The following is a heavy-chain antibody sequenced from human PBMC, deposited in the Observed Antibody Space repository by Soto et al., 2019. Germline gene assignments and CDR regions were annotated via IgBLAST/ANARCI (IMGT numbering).Heavy chain of an antibody. CDR1: GGSISGAGYY. V-gene: IGHV4-34*01. J-gene: IGHJ4*02. D-gene: IGHD2-8*02. CDR3: ARDKITGPFDY. Sequence: PSETLSLTCTVSGGSISGAGYYWTWIRQPPGTGLEWIGEINHSGSTNYNPSLKSRVTISVDTSKNQFSLKLTSVTAADTAVYYCARDKITGPFDYWGQGTLVTVSS. CDR2: INHSGST.